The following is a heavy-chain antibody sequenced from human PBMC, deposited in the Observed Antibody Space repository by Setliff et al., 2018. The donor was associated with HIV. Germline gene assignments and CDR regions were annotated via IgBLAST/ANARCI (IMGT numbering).Heavy chain of an antibody. CDR3: ARVLRITIIRVPNWFDP. CDR2: INHSGST. CDR1: GGSFSGYY. Sequence: PSETLSLTCAVYGGSFSGYYWSWIRQPPGKGLEWIGEINHSGSTNYNPSLKSRVTISVDTSKNQFSLKLSSVTAADTAVYYCARVLRITIIRVPNWFDPWGQGTLVTVSS. J-gene: IGHJ5*02. V-gene: IGHV4-34*01. D-gene: IGHD3-10*01.